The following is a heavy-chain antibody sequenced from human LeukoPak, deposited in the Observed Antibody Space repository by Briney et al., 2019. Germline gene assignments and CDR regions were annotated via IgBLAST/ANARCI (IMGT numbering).Heavy chain of an antibody. D-gene: IGHD4-23*01. CDR3: ARRRNYGANSNAFDI. CDR1: GSAFTNYW. Sequence: NHGESLKISCQASGSAFTNYWIGWVRQLPGKGLKWMGIIYRGDSDTRYSPSFQGQVTFSADKSISTAYLQWSSLKASDTAMYYCARRRNYGANSNAFDIWGQGTMVIVSS. J-gene: IGHJ3*02. CDR2: IYRGDSDT. V-gene: IGHV5-51*01.